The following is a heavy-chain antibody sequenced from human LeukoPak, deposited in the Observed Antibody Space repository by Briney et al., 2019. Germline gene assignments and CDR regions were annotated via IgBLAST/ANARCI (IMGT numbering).Heavy chain of an antibody. CDR2: ISSSSSYI. Sequence: GGSLRLSCAASGFTFSSYSMNWVRQAPGKGLEWVSSISSSSSYIYYADSVKGRFTISRDNAKNSLYLQMNSLRAEDTAVYYCAREGYDFWSGIRTPLWYYGMDVWGQGTTVTVSS. V-gene: IGHV3-21*04. D-gene: IGHD3-3*01. J-gene: IGHJ6*02. CDR1: GFTFSSYS. CDR3: AREGYDFWSGIRTPLWYYGMDV.